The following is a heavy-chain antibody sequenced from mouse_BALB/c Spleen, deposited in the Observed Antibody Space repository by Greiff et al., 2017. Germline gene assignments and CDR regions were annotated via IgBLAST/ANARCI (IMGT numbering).Heavy chain of an antibody. Sequence: VQLKQSGPGLVKPSQSLSLTCSVTGYSITSGYYWNWIRQFPGNKLEWMGYISYDGSNNYNPSLKNRISITRDTSKNQFFLKLNSVTTEDTATYYCARDRDRYDSFADWGQGTLVTVSA. V-gene: IGHV3-6*02. CDR2: ISYDGSN. CDR3: ARDRDRYDSFAD. CDR1: GYSITSGYY. D-gene: IGHD2-14*01. J-gene: IGHJ3*01.